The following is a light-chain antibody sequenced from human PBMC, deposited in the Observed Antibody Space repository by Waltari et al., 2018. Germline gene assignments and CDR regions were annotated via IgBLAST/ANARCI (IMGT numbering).Light chain of an antibody. CDR2: KAS. CDR3: QQYNDYPLT. J-gene: IGKJ4*01. V-gene: IGKV1-5*03. CDR1: QIISTR. Sequence: DIQMTQSTSTLSASVGDRVTITCRASQIISTRLAWYQQKPGKAPKLLIYKASGLESGVPTRFSGSGSGTEFTLTISSLQPDDFATYYCQQYNDYPLTFGGGTKVEIK.